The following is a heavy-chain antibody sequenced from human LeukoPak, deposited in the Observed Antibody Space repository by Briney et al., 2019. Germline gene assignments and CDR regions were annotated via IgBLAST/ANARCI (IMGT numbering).Heavy chain of an antibody. D-gene: IGHD3-10*01. J-gene: IGHJ5*02. Sequence: SETLSLTCTVSGGSISSSSYYWGWIRQPPGKGLEWIGRIYTSGSTNYNPSLKSRVTMSVDTSKNQFSLKLSSVTAADTAVYYCARVRYYYGSGSYSFNWFDPWGQGTLVTVSS. CDR2: IYTSGST. CDR1: GGSISSSSYY. V-gene: IGHV4-39*07. CDR3: ARVRYYYGSGSYSFNWFDP.